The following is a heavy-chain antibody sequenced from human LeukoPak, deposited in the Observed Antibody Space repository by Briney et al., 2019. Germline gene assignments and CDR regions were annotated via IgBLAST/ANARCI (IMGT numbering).Heavy chain of an antibody. Sequence: SETLSLTCAVYGGSFSGYYRSWIRQPPGKGLEWIGEINHSGSTNYNPSLKSRVTISVDTSKNQFSLKLSSVTAADTAVYYCARGRYYYGSGRCYFDYWGQGTLVTVSS. V-gene: IGHV4-34*01. CDR1: GGSFSGYY. J-gene: IGHJ4*02. CDR3: ARGRYYYGSGRCYFDY. D-gene: IGHD3-10*01. CDR2: INHSGST.